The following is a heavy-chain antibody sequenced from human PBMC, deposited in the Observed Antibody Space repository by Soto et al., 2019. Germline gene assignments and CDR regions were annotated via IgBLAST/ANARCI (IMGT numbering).Heavy chain of an antibody. CDR3: ARAGYNWNYYYYYGMDV. J-gene: IGHJ6*02. Sequence: SVKVSCKASGGTFSSYAISWVRQAPGQGLEWMGGIIPIFGTANYAQKFQGRVTITADESTSTAYMELSSLRSEDTAVYYCARAGYNWNYYYYYGMDVWGQGTTVTAP. CDR2: IIPIFGTA. CDR1: GGTFSSYA. D-gene: IGHD1-7*01. V-gene: IGHV1-69*13.